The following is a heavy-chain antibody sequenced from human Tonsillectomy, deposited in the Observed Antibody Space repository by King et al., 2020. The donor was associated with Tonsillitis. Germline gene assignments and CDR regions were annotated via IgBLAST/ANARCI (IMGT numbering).Heavy chain of an antibody. CDR1: GFTFSSYG. J-gene: IGHJ4*02. CDR2: IWYDGSNK. CDR3: AGYHDYGGNLDY. D-gene: IGHD4-23*01. V-gene: IGHV3-30*19. Sequence: HVQLVESGGGVVQPGRSLRLSCAASGFTFSSYGMHWVRQAPGKGLEWVAVIWYDGSNKYYADSVKGRFTISRDNSKNTLYLEMNTLRAEDTAVYYCAGYHDYGGNLDYWGQGTLVTVSS.